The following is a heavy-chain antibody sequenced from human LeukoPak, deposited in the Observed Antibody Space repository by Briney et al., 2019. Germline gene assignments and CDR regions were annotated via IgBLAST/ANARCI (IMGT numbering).Heavy chain of an antibody. CDR3: ARNAYRFGELSSIDY. V-gene: IGHV1-2*02. CDR1: GYTFTGFY. CDR2: INPNSGDT. Sequence: ASVKVSCKASGYTFTGFYMHWVRQAPGQGLEWMGWINPNSGDTNYVQKFQGRVTMTRDTSISTAYMELRSLRSDDTAVYYCARNAYRFGELSSIDYWGQGTLVTVSS. J-gene: IGHJ4*02. D-gene: IGHD3-10*01.